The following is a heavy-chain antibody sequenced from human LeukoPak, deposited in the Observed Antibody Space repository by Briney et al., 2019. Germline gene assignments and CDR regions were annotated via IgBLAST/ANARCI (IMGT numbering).Heavy chain of an antibody. D-gene: IGHD6-13*01. CDR1: GGSISSHY. J-gene: IGHJ6*03. V-gene: IGHV4-59*11. CDR3: ARTGSWRYYYYMDV. Sequence: SETLSLTCTVSGGSISSHYWSWIRQPPPKGLEWIGYIYYSGSTNYNPSLKSRVTISVDTSKNQYSLKLSSVTAGDTAVYYCARTGSWRYYYYMDVWGKGTTVSVSS. CDR2: IYYSGST.